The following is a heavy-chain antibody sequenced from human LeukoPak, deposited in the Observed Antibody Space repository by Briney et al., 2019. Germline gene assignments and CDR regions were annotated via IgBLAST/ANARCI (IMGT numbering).Heavy chain of an antibody. CDR3: ARDNSVGDNAWWFDP. Sequence: ASVKVSCKASGYTFTSYYMHSVRQAPGQGLEWMGLINPTGGRTGYAQKFQGRVTMTRDMSTSTDYMELSSLRSEDTAIYYCARDNSVGDNAWWFDPWGQGTLVTVSS. CDR2: INPTGGRT. D-gene: IGHD1-26*01. CDR1: GYTFTSYY. V-gene: IGHV1-46*01. J-gene: IGHJ5*02.